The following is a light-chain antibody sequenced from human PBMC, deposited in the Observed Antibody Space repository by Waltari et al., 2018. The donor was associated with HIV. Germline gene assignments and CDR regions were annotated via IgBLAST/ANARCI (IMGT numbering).Light chain of an antibody. CDR3: SSYTSSSTPV. Sequence: QSALTQPASVSGSPGQSTTISCTGTNSAVGGSNYVPWYQQHPGKAPKLMIYEVSNRPSGVSNRFSGSKSGNTASLTISGLQAEDEADYYCSSYTSSSTPVFGTGTKVTVL. CDR2: EVS. V-gene: IGLV2-14*01. CDR1: NSAVGGSNY. J-gene: IGLJ1*01.